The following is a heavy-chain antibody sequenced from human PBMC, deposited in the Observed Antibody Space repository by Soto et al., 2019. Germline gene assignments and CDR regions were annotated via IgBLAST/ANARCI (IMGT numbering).Heavy chain of an antibody. Sequence: QVQLVQSGAEVKKPGSSVKVSCKASGGTFSSYTISWVRQAPGQGLEWMGRIIPILGIANYAQKFQGRVTITADKSTSTAYMELSSLRSEDTAVYYCARGPPPRGSTFYGMDVWGQGTTVTVSS. CDR2: IIPILGIA. V-gene: IGHV1-69*02. CDR3: ARGPPPRGSTFYGMDV. D-gene: IGHD1-26*01. CDR1: GGTFSSYT. J-gene: IGHJ6*02.